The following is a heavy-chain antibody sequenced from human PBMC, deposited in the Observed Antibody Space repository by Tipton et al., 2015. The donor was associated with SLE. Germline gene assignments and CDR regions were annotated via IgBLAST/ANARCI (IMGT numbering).Heavy chain of an antibody. Sequence: SLRLSCALSEFTYGYYTIHWVRQAPGRGLEWVALITWDGSGTYYADSVVGRFTISRDNSQNSLYLQMHSLRTEDTAFYYCVRGLRDTVGMDVWGQGTTVTVSS. V-gene: IGHV3-43*01. CDR2: ITWDGSGT. CDR3: VRGLRDTVGMDV. CDR1: EFTYGYYT. J-gene: IGHJ6*02. D-gene: IGHD5-18*01.